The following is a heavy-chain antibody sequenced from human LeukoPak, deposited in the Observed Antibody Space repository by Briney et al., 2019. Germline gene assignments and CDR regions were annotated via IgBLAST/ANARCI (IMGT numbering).Heavy chain of an antibody. V-gene: IGHV4-4*07. CDR1: GGSVSSYY. D-gene: IGHD3-10*01. J-gene: IGHJ5*02. Sequence: SETLSLTCTVSGGSVSSYYWNWIRQPAGKGLEWIGRIYTSGSTNYNPSLKSRVTISVDTSKNQFSLKLNSVTAADTAVYYCARRGRKYYYGSGSYYKGSDNWFDPWGQGTLVTVSS. CDR2: IYTSGST. CDR3: ARRGRKYYYGSGSYYKGSDNWFDP.